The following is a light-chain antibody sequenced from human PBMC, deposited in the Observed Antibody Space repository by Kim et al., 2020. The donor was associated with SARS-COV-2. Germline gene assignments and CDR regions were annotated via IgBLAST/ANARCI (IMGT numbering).Light chain of an antibody. J-gene: IGKJ1*01. CDR1: LSVTKY. CDR2: YTS. Sequence: IVLTQSPANLSLSPGERATLSCRASLSVTKYLAWYQQRPGQPPRLLVYYTSNRATGVPPRFSGSGSGTDFTLTISGLEPEDSAVYFCQQRAKWPPWTFGQGTKVDIK. CDR3: QQRAKWPPWT. V-gene: IGKV3-11*01.